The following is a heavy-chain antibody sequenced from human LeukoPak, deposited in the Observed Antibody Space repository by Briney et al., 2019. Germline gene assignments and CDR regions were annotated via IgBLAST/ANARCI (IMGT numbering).Heavy chain of an antibody. V-gene: IGHV3-7*01. Sequence: GGSLRLSCAASGFTFNTYWMTWVRQAPGKGLEWVANIKEDGSEKVYVDSLKGRFTISRDNAKNALFLQMNSLRVEDTAVYYCARDPPFIIGTTFLDYWGQGTLVTVSS. CDR2: IKEDGSEK. CDR3: ARDPPFIIGTTFLDY. J-gene: IGHJ4*02. D-gene: IGHD1-20*01. CDR1: GFTFNTYW.